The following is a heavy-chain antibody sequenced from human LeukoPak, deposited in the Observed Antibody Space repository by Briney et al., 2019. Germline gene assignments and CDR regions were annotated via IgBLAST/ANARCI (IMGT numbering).Heavy chain of an antibody. Sequence: PGGSLRLSCAASGFTFSSYSMNWVRQAPGKGLEWVSSISSSSSYIYYADSVKGRFTISRDNAKNSLYLQMNSLRAEDTALYYCARGRQFRAETRYYPYYFDYWGQGTLVTVSS. J-gene: IGHJ4*02. CDR3: ARGRQFRAETRYYPYYFDY. CDR2: ISSSSSYI. D-gene: IGHD3-9*01. V-gene: IGHV3-21*04. CDR1: GFTFSSYS.